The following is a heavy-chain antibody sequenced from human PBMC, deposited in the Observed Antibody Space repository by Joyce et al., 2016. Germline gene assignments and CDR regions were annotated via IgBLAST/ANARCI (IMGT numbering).Heavy chain of an antibody. CDR2: ISQDGGIT. CDR3: ARAFGTRTPFYGMDV. J-gene: IGHJ6*02. D-gene: IGHD1-14*01. CDR1: GFTFSDSP. Sequence: QAHLVESGGGVVQPGRSLRLSCAASGFTFSDSPMHWVRQAPGEGLGWVAVISQDGGITDYADSLKGRFTISRDKSKNTIFLQMNSLRADDTAVYYCARAFGTRTPFYGMDVWGQGTTVTVSS. V-gene: IGHV3-30-3*01.